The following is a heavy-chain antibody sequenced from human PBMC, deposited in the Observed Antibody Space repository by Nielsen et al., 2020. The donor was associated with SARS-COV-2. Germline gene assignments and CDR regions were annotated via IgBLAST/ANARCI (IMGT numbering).Heavy chain of an antibody. Sequence: ASVKVSCKASGYTFTSYYMHWVRQAPGQGLEWMGIINPSGGSTSYAQKFQGRVTITADESTSTAYMELSSLRSEDTAVYYCARISYYYDSSGLGYWGQGTLVTVSS. CDR3: ARISYYYDSSGLGY. J-gene: IGHJ4*02. D-gene: IGHD3-22*01. V-gene: IGHV1-46*01. CDR2: INPSGGST. CDR1: GYTFTSYY.